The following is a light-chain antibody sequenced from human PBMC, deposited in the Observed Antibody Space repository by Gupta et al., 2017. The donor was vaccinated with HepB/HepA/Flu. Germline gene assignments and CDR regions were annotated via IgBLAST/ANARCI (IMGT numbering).Light chain of an antibody. CDR1: QSVYSS. CDR3: QQYNLRPLT. CDR2: GAS. V-gene: IGKV3-15*01. Sequence: TVMTQSPASLSVSPGERVTLSCRASQSVYSSLAWYQQKPGQAPRLLIYGASTRATDIPARFSGSGSGTEFTLTISSLQSEDFAVYFCQQYNLRPLTFGGGTKVEIK. J-gene: IGKJ4*01.